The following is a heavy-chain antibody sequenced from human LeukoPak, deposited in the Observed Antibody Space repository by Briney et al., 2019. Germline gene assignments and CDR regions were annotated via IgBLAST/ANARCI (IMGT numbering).Heavy chain of an antibody. Sequence: SVKVSCKASGGTFSSYAISWVRQAPGQGLEWMGRIIPILGIANYAQKFQGRVTITADKSTSTAYMELSSLRSEDTAVYYCARNHCSRTSCYALTQYYYYYYGMDVWGQGTTVTVSS. CDR1: GGTFSSYA. CDR2: IIPILGIA. J-gene: IGHJ6*02. CDR3: ARNHCSRTSCYALTQYYYYYYGMDV. V-gene: IGHV1-69*04. D-gene: IGHD2-2*01.